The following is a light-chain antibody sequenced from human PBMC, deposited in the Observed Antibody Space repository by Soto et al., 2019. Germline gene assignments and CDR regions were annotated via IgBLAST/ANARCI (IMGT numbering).Light chain of an antibody. J-gene: IGKJ3*01. CDR1: QDISNY. Sequence: DIQMTQSPSSLSASVGDRVTITCQASQDISNYLNWFQHKPGNAPKLLIYDASNLETGVPSRFSGSGSGTDFTFTIRSLQPEDIATYYCQQFDNLPVTFGPGTKVDI. CDR3: QQFDNLPVT. V-gene: IGKV1-33*01. CDR2: DAS.